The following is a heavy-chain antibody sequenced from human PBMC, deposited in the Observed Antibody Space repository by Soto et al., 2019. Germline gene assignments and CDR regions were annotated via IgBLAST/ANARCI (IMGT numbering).Heavy chain of an antibody. CDR1: GGSISSDY. CDR3: ARVMGTQNRDYYYMDV. D-gene: IGHD1-1*01. J-gene: IGHJ6*03. CDR2: IHYSGST. V-gene: IGHV4-59*01. Sequence: PSATLSLTCTISGGSISSDYWTWIRQPPGKGLEWIGYIHYSGSTNYNPSLKSRVTISVDTSKNQFSLKLSSVTAADTALYYCARVMGTQNRDYYYMDVWGKGTTVTVSS.